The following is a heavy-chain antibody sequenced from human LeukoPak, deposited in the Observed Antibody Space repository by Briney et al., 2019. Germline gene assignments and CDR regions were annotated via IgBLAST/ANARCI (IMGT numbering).Heavy chain of an antibody. CDR2: INHSGIT. D-gene: IGHD6-19*01. V-gene: IGHV4-34*01. J-gene: IGHJ4*02. CDR1: GGSFSDYY. Sequence: SETLSLTCAVFGGSFSDYYWSWIRQPPGKGLEWIGEINHSGITNYNPSLKSRVTISADTSKNQFSLKLSSVTAADTSVYYCASDTVAGTGWGQGTLVTVSS. CDR3: ASDTVAGTG.